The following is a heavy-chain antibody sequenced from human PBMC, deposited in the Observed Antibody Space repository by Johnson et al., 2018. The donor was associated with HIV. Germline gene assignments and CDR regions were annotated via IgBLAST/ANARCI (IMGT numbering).Heavy chain of an antibody. D-gene: IGHD3-22*01. J-gene: IGHJ3*02. Sequence: VQLVESGGGVVQPGRSLRLSCAASGFTFSTCPMHWVRQAPGKGLEWVAVISYDGSNKYYADSVKGRFTISRDNSKNTLYLQMNSLRAEDTAVYYCARGYSIGYYVLAGDVFDIWGQGTMVTVSS. V-gene: IGHV3-30*04. CDR2: ISYDGSNK. CDR3: ARGYSIGYYVLAGDVFDI. CDR1: GFTFSTCP.